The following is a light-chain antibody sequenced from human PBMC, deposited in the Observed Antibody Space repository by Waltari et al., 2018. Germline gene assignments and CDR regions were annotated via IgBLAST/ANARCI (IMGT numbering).Light chain of an antibody. CDR3: SSYGASMTLL. Sequence: QSALTQPASVPGSPGQSITISCTGSNSDIGTFNLVSWYEQHPGKAPKLIIYEVKNRPSGVSDRFSGSKSDNTASLTISGLQHEDEATYFCSSYGASMTLLFGGGTRVTVL. CDR1: NSDIGTFNL. CDR2: EVK. V-gene: IGLV2-14*02. J-gene: IGLJ3*02.